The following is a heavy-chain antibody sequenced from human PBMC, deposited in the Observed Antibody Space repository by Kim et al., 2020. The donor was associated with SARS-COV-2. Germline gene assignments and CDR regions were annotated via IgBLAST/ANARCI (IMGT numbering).Heavy chain of an antibody. J-gene: IGHJ4*02. CDR2: IDPSDSYT. V-gene: IGHV5-10-1*01. Sequence: GESLKISCKGSGYSFTSYWISWVRQMPGKGLEWMGRIDPSDSYTNYSPSFQGHVTISADKSISTAYLQWSSLKASDTAMYYCARHKYYDSSGYYHTLDYWSQRTLVTVPS. D-gene: IGHD3-22*01. CDR3: ARHKYYDSSGYYHTLDY. CDR1: GYSFTSYW.